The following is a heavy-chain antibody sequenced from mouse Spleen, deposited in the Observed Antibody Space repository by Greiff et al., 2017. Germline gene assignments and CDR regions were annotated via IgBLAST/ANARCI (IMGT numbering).Heavy chain of an antibody. J-gene: IGHJ2*01. V-gene: IGHV1-15*01. CDR1: GYTFTDYE. CDR2: IDPETGGT. CDR3: TRSGDGYSYFDY. Sequence: QVQLQQSGAELVRPGASVTLSCKASGYTFTDYEMHWVKQTPVHGLEWIGAIDPETGGTAYNQKFKGKAILTADKSSSTAYMELRSLTSEDSAVYYCTRSGDGYSYFDYWGQGTTLTVSS. D-gene: IGHD2-3*01.